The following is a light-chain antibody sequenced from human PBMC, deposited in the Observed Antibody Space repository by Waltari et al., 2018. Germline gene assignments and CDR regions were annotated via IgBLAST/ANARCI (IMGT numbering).Light chain of an antibody. CDR2: GAS. CDR3: QHYGTSPQV. Sequence: ETVLTKSPGTLSLSPGDRDTLSCRASQSITSNYLAWYQQRPGQAPRLLISGASSRASGIPDRFSGSGSGTDFTLTISRLEPEDFAVYYCQHYGTSPQVFGGGTKVEIE. V-gene: IGKV3-20*01. J-gene: IGKJ4*01. CDR1: QSITSNY.